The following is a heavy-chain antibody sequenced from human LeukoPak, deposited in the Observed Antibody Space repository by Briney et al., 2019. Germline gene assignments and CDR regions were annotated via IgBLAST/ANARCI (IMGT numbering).Heavy chain of an antibody. V-gene: IGHV3-66*01. Sequence: PGGSLRLSCAASGFTFSSSGMHWVRQAPGKGLEWVSVIYSGGNIYYAESVKGRFTISRDNSKNTLYLQMNSLRAEDTAVYYCALTAYGSGNYYMDVWGKGTTVTISS. D-gene: IGHD3-10*01. CDR1: GFTFSSSG. CDR3: ALTAYGSGNYYMDV. J-gene: IGHJ6*03. CDR2: IYSGGNI.